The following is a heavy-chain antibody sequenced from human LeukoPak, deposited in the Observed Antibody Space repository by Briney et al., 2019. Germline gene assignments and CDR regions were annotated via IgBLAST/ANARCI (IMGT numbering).Heavy chain of an antibody. CDR1: GFTFSSYE. CDR2: ISSSGSTI. CDR3: ASAGLIVGATYFDY. D-gene: IGHD1-26*01. V-gene: IGHV3-48*03. Sequence: GGSLRLSCAASGFTFSSYEMNWVRQAPGKGLEWVSYISSSGSTIYYADSVKGRFTISRDNAKNSLYLQMNSLRAEDTAVYYCASAGLIVGATYFDYWGQGTLVTVSS. J-gene: IGHJ4*02.